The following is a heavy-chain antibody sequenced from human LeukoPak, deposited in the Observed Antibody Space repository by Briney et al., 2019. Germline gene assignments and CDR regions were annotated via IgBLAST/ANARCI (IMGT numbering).Heavy chain of an antibody. J-gene: IGHJ6*02. D-gene: IGHD3-10*01. V-gene: IGHV3-30-3*01. CDR1: GFTFRSYA. CDR3: ARARGGSEFYGMDV. Sequence: AGGSLRLSCAASGFTFRSYALYWVRQAPGKGLECVAIISYDGGNKYYADSVKGRFTISRDNSMNSLYLQMNSLRAEDTALYYCARARGGSEFYGMDVWGQGTTVIVSS. CDR2: ISYDGGNK.